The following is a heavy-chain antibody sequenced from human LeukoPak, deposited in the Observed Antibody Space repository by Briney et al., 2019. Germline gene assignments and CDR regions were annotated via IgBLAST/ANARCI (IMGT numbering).Heavy chain of an antibody. Sequence: GGSLRLSCAASGFTFSRYWMTWVRQAPGKGLEWVASIQQDGSEKYYVDSVKGRFTISRDNARNSLHLQMNSLRAEDTAVYYCARDCGILRIDCGDSLDIWGQGTMVTVSS. CDR3: ARDCGILRIDCGDSLDI. CDR1: GFTFSRYW. J-gene: IGHJ3*02. V-gene: IGHV3-7*03. CDR2: IQQDGSEK. D-gene: IGHD2-21*01.